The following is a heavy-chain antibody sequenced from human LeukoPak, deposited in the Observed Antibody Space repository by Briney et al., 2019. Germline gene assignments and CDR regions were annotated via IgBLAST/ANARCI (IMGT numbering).Heavy chain of an antibody. CDR2: ISSSGSII. CDR1: GFTFSSNK. CDR3: ARGNYDFAYDP. V-gene: IGHV3-21*05. Sequence: GGSLRLSCVASGFTFSSNKMNWDRQAPGKGLEWVSHISSSGSIIYYADSVKGRFTISRDDAKNSLYLQLDSLTVEDTAVYFCARGNYDFAYDPWGQGTLVTVSS. J-gene: IGHJ5*02. D-gene: IGHD3-3*01.